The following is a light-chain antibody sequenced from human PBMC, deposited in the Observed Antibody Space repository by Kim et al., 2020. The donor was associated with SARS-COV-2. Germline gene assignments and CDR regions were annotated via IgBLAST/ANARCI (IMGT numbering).Light chain of an antibody. V-gene: IGKV3-15*01. J-gene: IGKJ1*01. Sequence: EIVMTQSPANLSVSPGERATLSCRASQSVSSNLAWYQQKPGQAPRLLIYGASTRATGIPARFSGSGSGTEFTLTISSLQSEDFAFYYCQQYNNWTPTWTFGQGTKVDIK. CDR3: QQYNNWTPTWT. CDR1: QSVSSN. CDR2: GAS.